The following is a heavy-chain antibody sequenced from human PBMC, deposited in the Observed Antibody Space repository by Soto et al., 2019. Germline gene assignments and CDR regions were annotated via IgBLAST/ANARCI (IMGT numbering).Heavy chain of an antibody. CDR3: AKDRNYPRDQFHN. J-gene: IGHJ4*02. CDR2: ISANGQGI. CDR1: GFTFNNYA. V-gene: IGHV3-23*01. Sequence: PGGSLRLSCAASGFTFNNYAMSWVRQAPGKGLEWVSAISANGQGIYYADSVKGRFIISRDSSKNTVFLHMDSLTAEDTAVYYCAKDRNYPRDQFHNWGQGTLLTV. D-gene: IGHD1-7*01.